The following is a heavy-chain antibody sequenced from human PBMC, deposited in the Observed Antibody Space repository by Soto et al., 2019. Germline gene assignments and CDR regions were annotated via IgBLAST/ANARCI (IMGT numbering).Heavy chain of an antibody. Sequence: GGSLRLSCAASGFTFSSYGMHWVRQAPGKGLEWVAVISYDGSNKYYADSVKGRFTISRDNSKNTLYLQMNSLRAEDTAVYYCAKDRRGAAQNFDYWGQGTLVTVSS. V-gene: IGHV3-30*18. CDR1: GFTFSSYG. CDR3: AKDRRGAAQNFDY. J-gene: IGHJ4*02. D-gene: IGHD6-6*01. CDR2: ISYDGSNK.